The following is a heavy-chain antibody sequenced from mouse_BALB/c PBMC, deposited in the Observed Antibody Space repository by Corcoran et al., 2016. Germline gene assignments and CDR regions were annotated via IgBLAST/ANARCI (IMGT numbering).Heavy chain of an antibody. Sequence: EVQLQQSGAELVRPGALVKLSCKASGFNIKDYYMHWVKQRPEQGLEWIGWIDPENGNTIYDPKFQGKASITADTSSNTAYLQLSSLTSEDTAVYYCAPNSYYFDYWGLGTTLTVSS. D-gene: IGHD4-1*01. V-gene: IGHV14-1*02. CDR2: IDPENGNT. J-gene: IGHJ2*01. CDR1: GFNIKDYY. CDR3: APNSYYFDY.